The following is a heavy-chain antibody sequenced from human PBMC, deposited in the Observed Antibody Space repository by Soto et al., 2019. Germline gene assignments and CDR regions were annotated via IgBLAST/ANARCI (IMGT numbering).Heavy chain of an antibody. Sequence: ASVKVSCKASGYTFTSDGISWVRQAPGQGLEWMGWISAYNGNTNYAQKLQGRVTMTTDTSTSTAYMELRSLRSDDTAVYYCARPVPYCSGGSCYSVIWFDPWGQGTLVTVSS. D-gene: IGHD2-15*01. CDR2: ISAYNGNT. CDR1: GYTFTSDG. CDR3: ARPVPYCSGGSCYSVIWFDP. J-gene: IGHJ5*02. V-gene: IGHV1-18*01.